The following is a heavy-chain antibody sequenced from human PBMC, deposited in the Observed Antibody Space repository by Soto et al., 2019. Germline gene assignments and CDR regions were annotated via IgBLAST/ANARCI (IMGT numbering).Heavy chain of an antibody. Sequence: KPSETLSLTCTVSGGSISSGGYYWSWIRQHPGKGLEWIGYIYYSGSTYYNPSLKSRVTISVDTSKNQFSLKLSSVTAADTAVYYCARAAIFGVVIIRNWFDPWGQGTLVTVSS. V-gene: IGHV4-31*03. J-gene: IGHJ5*02. CDR1: GGSISSGGYY. CDR2: IYYSGST. D-gene: IGHD3-3*01. CDR3: ARAAIFGVVIIRNWFDP.